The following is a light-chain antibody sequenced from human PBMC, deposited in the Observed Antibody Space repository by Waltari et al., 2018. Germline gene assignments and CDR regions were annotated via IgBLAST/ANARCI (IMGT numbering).Light chain of an antibody. V-gene: IGLV3-1*01. Sequence: SYELTQPPSVSVSPGQTASITCSGDKLGDKYACWYQQKPGQAPVRGIEQDSKRPSGIPERFSGSNAGNTATLTISGTQAMDEADYYCQAWDSSTVVFGGGTKLTVL. CDR1: KLGDKY. CDR3: QAWDSSTVV. CDR2: QDS. J-gene: IGLJ2*01.